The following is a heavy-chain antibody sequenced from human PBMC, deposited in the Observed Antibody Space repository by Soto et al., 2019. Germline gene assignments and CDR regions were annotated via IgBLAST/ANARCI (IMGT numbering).Heavy chain of an antibody. J-gene: IGHJ6*02. CDR2: ISAYNGST. D-gene: IGHD6-13*01. CDR1: GYTFTSYG. CDR3: ARDTGNSSSWYYYYYYGMDV. Sequence: GASVKVSCKASGYTFTSYGISWVRQAPGQGLEWMGWISAYNGSTNYAQKLQGRVTMTTDTSTSTAYMELRSLRSDDTAVYYCARDTGNSSSWYYYYYYGMDVWGQGTTVTVSS. V-gene: IGHV1-18*04.